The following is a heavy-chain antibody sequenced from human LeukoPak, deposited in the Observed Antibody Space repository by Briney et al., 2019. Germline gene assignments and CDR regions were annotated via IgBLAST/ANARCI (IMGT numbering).Heavy chain of an antibody. J-gene: IGHJ5*02. Sequence: PSETLSLTCTVSGGSISGGGYYWTWIRQHPGKGLELIGYIYYSGSTFYNPSLKSRLTISVDTSKNQFSLKLSSVTAADTAVYYCARDCCYDSSGYPRNWLDPWGQGTLVTVSS. CDR1: GGSISGGGYY. CDR3: ARDCCYDSSGYPRNWLDP. V-gene: IGHV4-31*03. D-gene: IGHD3-22*01. CDR2: IYYSGST.